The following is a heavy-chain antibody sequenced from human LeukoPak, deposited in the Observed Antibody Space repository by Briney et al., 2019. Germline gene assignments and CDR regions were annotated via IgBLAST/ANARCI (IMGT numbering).Heavy chain of an antibody. CDR1: GGSISNYY. CDR2: IYSSGST. CDR3: ARDGAAIRFDP. V-gene: IGHV4-4*07. D-gene: IGHD5-24*01. J-gene: IGHJ5*02. Sequence: SETLSLTCTVSGGSISNYYWSWIRHPAGKGLEWIGRIYSSGSTNNNPSFKSRVTMSVDTSNNQFSLKLTSVTAADTAVYYCARDGAAIRFDPWGQGTLVTVSS.